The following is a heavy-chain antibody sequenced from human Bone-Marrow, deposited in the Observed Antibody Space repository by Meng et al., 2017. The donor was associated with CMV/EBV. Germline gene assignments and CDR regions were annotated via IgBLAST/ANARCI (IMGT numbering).Heavy chain of an antibody. D-gene: IGHD2-2*01. Sequence: ASVKVSCKASGYTFTSYDINWVRQATGQGLEWMGWMNPNSGNTGYAQKFQGRVTMTRNTSISTAYMELSSLRSEDTAVYYCARGGRVVPAARVIRGYYGMDVWGQGTTVTVS. CDR2: MNPNSGNT. CDR1: GYTFTSYD. V-gene: IGHV1-8*01. CDR3: ARGGRVVPAARVIRGYYGMDV. J-gene: IGHJ6*02.